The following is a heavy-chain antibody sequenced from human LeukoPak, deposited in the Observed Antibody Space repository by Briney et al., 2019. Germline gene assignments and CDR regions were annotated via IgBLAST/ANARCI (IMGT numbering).Heavy chain of an antibody. CDR1: GGSFSGYF. D-gene: IGHD2-2*01. V-gene: IGHV4-34*01. CDR3: ARGRACTSTSCYAPNYYYYYGMDV. J-gene: IGHJ6*02. CDR2: INHSGST. Sequence: SETLSLTCAVYGGSFSGYFWGWIRQPPGKGLEWIGEINHSGSTNYNPSLKSRVTISVDTSKNQFSLKLNSVTAADTGVFYCARGRACTSTSCYAPNYYYYYGMDVWGQGTTVTVSS.